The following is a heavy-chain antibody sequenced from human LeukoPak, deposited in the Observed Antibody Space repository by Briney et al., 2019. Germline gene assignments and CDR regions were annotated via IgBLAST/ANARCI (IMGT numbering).Heavy chain of an antibody. D-gene: IGHD6-6*01. V-gene: IGHV4-39*01. CDR2: LSYTGSS. CDR1: GASINTNNYY. CDR3: ARPFGTSSGFDY. Sequence: SETLSLTCTVSGASINTNNYYWGWIRQPPGKGLEWIGGLSYTGSSYYNPSLKSPVTISGDTSKDQFSLKVRSVTAADTAVYYCARPFGTSSGFDYGGQGILVTVSS. J-gene: IGHJ4*02.